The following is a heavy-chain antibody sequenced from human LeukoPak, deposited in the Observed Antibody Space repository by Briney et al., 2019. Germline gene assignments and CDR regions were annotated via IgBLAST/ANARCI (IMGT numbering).Heavy chain of an antibody. J-gene: IGHJ4*02. CDR3: ARQDCSSGSCYNDY. V-gene: IGHV3-30*04. Sequence: GRSLRLSCAASGFIFSTYAMHWVRQAPGKGLEWVAVISYHGRDQYYADSVKGRFTISRDNFKSTLSLQMNSLRAEDTAVYYCARQDCSSGSCYNDYWGQGILVTVSS. D-gene: IGHD2-2*02. CDR1: GFIFSTYA. CDR2: ISYHGRDQ.